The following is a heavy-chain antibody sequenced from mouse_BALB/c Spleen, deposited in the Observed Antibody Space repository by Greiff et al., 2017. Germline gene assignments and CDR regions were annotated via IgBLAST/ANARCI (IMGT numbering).Heavy chain of an antibody. Sequence: QVQLQQPGAELVMPGASVKMSCTASGYTFTDYWMHWVKQRPGQGLEWIGAIDTSDSYTSYNQKFKGKATLTVDESSSTAYMQLSSLTSEDSADYDCARNGYGAMDYWGQGTTVTVSS. CDR3: ARNGYGAMDY. CDR2: IDTSDSYT. V-gene: IGHV1-69*01. CDR1: GYTFTDYW. J-gene: IGHJ4*01. D-gene: IGHD1-2*01.